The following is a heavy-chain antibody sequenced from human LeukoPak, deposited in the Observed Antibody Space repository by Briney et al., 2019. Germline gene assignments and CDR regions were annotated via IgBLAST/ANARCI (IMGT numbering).Heavy chain of an antibody. D-gene: IGHD6-19*01. CDR3: TGYSSVLNVDV. J-gene: IGHJ3*01. CDR1: AGSISSNRYY. CDR2: IFYSGST. V-gene: IGHV4-39*07. Sequence: SETLSLTCTVSAGSISSNRYYWGWIRQPPGKGLEWIGNIFYSGSTYYNPSLKSRVTISVDTSKNQFSLKMSSVTAADTAVYYCTGYSSVLNVDVWGQGTMVTVSS.